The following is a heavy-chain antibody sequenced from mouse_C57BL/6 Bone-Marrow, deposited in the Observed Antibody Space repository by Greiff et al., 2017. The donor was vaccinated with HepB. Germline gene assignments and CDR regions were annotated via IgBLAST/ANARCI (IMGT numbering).Heavy chain of an antibody. D-gene: IGHD2-3*01. Sequence: QVQLKQPGAELVRPGPSVKLSCKASGYTFTSYWMHWVKQRPGQGLEWIGVIDPSDSYTNYNQKFKGKATLTVDTSSSTAYMQLSSLTSEDSAVYYCARGGPGYSFAYWGQGTLVTVSA. J-gene: IGHJ3*01. V-gene: IGHV1-59*01. CDR2: IDPSDSYT. CDR1: GYTFTSYW. CDR3: ARGGPGYSFAY.